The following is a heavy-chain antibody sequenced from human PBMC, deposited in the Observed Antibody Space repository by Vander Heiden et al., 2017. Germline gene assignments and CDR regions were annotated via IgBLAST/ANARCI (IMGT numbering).Heavy chain of an antibody. CDR3: ASFKAGSYYYGMDV. CDR2: VYYSGST. Sequence: QLQLQESGPGPVKPSETLSLTCSIHGGSISSSSYYWGWIRQPPGKGLEWIGSVYYSGSTYSNPSLKSRVTISVDTSKNQLSLKLSSVTAADTAMYYCASFKAGSYYYGMDVWGHGTTVTVSS. D-gene: IGHD6-19*01. V-gene: IGHV4-39*01. CDR1: GGSISSSSYY. J-gene: IGHJ6*02.